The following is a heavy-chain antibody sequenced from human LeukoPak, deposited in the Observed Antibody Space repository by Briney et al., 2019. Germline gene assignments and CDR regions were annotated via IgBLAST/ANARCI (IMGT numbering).Heavy chain of an antibody. V-gene: IGHV1-8*01. D-gene: IGHD3-10*01. CDR2: MNPHSGNT. CDR3: ARGHYGSGSYYNGDSYYFDY. J-gene: IGHJ4*02. CDR1: GYTFTSYD. Sequence: ASVKVSCKASGYTFTSYDINWVRQATGQGLEWSGWMNPHSGNTGYAQKFQGRVTMTRNTSISTAYMELSRLRSEDTAVYYCARGHYGSGSYYNGDSYYFDYWGQGTLVTVSS.